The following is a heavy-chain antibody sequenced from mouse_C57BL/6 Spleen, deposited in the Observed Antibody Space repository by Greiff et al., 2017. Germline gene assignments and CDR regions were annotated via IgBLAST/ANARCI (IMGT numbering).Heavy chain of an antibody. CDR1: GFIFSSYA. J-gene: IGHJ2*01. Sequence: EVKLMESGGGLVKPGGSLKLSCAASGFIFSSYAMSWVRQTPEKRLEWVATSSDGGSEAYYPDNMGSRFTISSDNAKHNLYLQVRHLKSDDTAMCYCARVVTTGDVFDYWGQGTTLTVSS. V-gene: IGHV5-4*03. CDR2: SSDGGSEA. CDR3: ARVVTTGDVFDY. D-gene: IGHD2-5*01.